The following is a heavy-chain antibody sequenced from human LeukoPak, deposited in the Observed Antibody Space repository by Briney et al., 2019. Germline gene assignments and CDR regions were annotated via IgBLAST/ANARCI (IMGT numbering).Heavy chain of an antibody. Sequence: GASVKVSCKASGGTFSSYAISWARQAPGQGLEWMGGIIPIFGTANYAQKFQGRVTITTDESTSTAYMELSSLRSEDTAVYYCARGGVPAAMRYFDYWGQGTLVTVSS. J-gene: IGHJ4*02. CDR2: IIPIFGTA. D-gene: IGHD2-2*01. CDR1: GGTFSSYA. V-gene: IGHV1-69*05. CDR3: ARGGVPAAMRYFDY.